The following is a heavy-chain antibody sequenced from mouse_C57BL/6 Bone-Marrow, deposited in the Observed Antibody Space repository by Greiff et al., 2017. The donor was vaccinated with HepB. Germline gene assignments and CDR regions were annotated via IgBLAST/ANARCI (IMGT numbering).Heavy chain of an antibody. D-gene: IGHD1-1*01. CDR1: GYSFTGYY. CDR3: GREWVYYDGGFAY. V-gene: IGHV1-31*01. CDR2: IYPYNGVS. Sequence: VQLQQSGPELVKPGASVKISCKASGYSFTGYYMHWVKQSHGNILDWIGYIYPYNGVSSYNQKFKGKATLTVDKSTSTAYMGLRSLTSEESAVYYCGREWVYYDGGFAYWGDVTLVTVSA. J-gene: IGHJ3*01.